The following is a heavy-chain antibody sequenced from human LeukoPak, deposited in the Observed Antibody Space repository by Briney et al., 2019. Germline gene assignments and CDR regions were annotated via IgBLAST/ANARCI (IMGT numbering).Heavy chain of an antibody. V-gene: IGHV1-24*01. Sequence: ASVKVSCKVSGYTLTELSMHWVRQAPGKGLEWMGGFDPEDGETIYAQKFQGRVTMTEDTSTDTAYMELSSLRPEDTAVYYCATGESSGVYYYYGMDVWGKGTTVTVSS. J-gene: IGHJ6*04. CDR3: ATGESSGVYYYYGMDV. CDR2: FDPEDGET. D-gene: IGHD6-19*01. CDR1: GYTLTELS.